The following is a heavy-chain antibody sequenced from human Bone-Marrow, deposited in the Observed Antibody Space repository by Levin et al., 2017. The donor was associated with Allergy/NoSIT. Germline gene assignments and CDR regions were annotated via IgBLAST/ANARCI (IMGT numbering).Heavy chain of an antibody. Sequence: PGGSLRLSCAASGFIFSDHYMDWVRQAPGRGLEWVARSRNNVYSYTTEFAASVRGRFIISRDDSKNSVFLQMNSLTTEDTAVYYCTRSGPESIGGVLYAPMDAWGKGTTVTVSS. CDR3: TRSGPESIGGVLYAPMDA. J-gene: IGHJ6*01. V-gene: IGHV3-72*01. D-gene: IGHD2-8*02. CDR1: GFIFSDHY. CDR2: SRNNVYSYTT.